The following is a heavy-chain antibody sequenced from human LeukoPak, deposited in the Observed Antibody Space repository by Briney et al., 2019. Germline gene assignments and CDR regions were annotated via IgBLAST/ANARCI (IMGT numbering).Heavy chain of an antibody. V-gene: IGHV1-2*02. J-gene: IGHJ5*02. CDR1: GYVFTDYY. CDR2: INPNSGGT. Sequence: AAVKVSCKASGYVFTDYYMHWVRQAPGQGLEWMGWINPNSGGTNYAQKFQGRVTMTRDTSISTAYRELSRLRSDDTAKYFCARGEGTVTTKSWFDPWGQGTLVTVSS. CDR3: ARGEGTVTTKSWFDP. D-gene: IGHD4-17*01.